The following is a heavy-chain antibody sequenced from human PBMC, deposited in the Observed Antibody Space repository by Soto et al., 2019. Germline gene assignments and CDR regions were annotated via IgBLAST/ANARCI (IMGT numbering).Heavy chain of an antibody. D-gene: IGHD3-16*02. V-gene: IGHV3-20*04. CDR3: AIVEGGYRMYNWFDS. Sequence: EVQLVESGGDVVRPGGSLRLSCAASGFSFDEYGMGWVRQAPGKQLQWVSGINWNGDMTGYADSVKGRFIISRDNAANSLFLQMNSLRGEDTALYYCAIVEGGYRMYNWFDSWGQGTLVTVSS. CDR2: INWNGDMT. CDR1: GFSFDEYG. J-gene: IGHJ5*01.